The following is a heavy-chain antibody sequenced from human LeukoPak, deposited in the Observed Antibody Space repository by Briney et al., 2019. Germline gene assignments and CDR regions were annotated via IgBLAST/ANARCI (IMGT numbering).Heavy chain of an antibody. J-gene: IGHJ4*02. Sequence: SETPSLTCAVYGGSFSGYYWSWIRQPPGKGLEWIGEINHSGSTNYNPSLKSRVTISVDTSKNQFSLKLSSVTAADTAVYYCARGAGSYWGQGTLVTVSS. V-gene: IGHV4-34*01. D-gene: IGHD3-10*01. CDR3: ARGAGSY. CDR1: GGSFSGYY. CDR2: INHSGST.